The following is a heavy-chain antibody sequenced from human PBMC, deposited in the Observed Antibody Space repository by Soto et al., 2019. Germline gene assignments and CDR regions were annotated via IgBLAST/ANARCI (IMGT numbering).Heavy chain of an antibody. V-gene: IGHV3-74*01. CDR3: ATVFDF. J-gene: IGHJ4*02. CDR1: GFTLSGHW. CDR2: IDIDGRGT. D-gene: IGHD4-17*01. Sequence: EMQLVESGGGLVQPGGSLRLSCAASGFTLSGHWIHWVRQAPGKGLEWVSRIDIDGRGTSYADSVKGRFTISTDNAKNTVYLQMNSLRAEDTAVYYCATVFDFGGQGTLVTVSS.